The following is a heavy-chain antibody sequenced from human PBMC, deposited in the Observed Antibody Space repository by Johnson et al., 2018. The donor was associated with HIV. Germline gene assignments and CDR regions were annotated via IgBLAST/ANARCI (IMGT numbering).Heavy chain of an antibody. CDR3: ARAEPWDRRHYAFDI. CDR1: GFTFSFYD. J-gene: IGHJ3*02. CDR2: IGTAGDT. D-gene: IGHD1-1*01. Sequence: VQLVESGGGLVQPGRSLRLSCAASGFTFSFYDVHWVRQATGKGLEWVSPIGTAGDTYYPGSVKGRFTISRENAKNSLYLQMNSLRAEDTAVYYCARAEPWDRRHYAFDIWGQGTMVTVSS. V-gene: IGHV3-13*01.